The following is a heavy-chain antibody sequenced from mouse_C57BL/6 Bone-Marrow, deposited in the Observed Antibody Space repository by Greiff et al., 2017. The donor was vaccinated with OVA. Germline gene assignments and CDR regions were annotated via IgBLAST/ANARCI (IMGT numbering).Heavy chain of an antibody. J-gene: IGHJ2*01. CDR1: GFPFGDYG. V-gene: IGHV5-17*01. Sequence: EVQLVESGGALVKPGGSLKPSGPAPGFPFGDYGMHWVRQAPEKGLEWVAYISSGSSTIYYADTVKGRFTISRDNAKNTLFLQMTSLRSEDTAMYYCARDGYYGSSDYWGQGTTLTVSS. D-gene: IGHD1-1*01. CDR3: ARDGYYGSSDY. CDR2: ISSGSSTI.